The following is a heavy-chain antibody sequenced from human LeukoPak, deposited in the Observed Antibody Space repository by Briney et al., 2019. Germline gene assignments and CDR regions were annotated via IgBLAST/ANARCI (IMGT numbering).Heavy chain of an antibody. CDR1: GGSFSGYY. J-gene: IGHJ5*02. D-gene: IGHD5-24*01. CDR3: ARTATVIKGGWFDP. Sequence: SETLSLTCAVYGGSFSGYYWSWIRQPPGKGLEWIGEINHSGSTNYNPSLKSRVTISVDTSKNQFSLKLSSVTAADTAVYYCARTATVIKGGWFDPWGQGTLVIVSS. CDR2: INHSGST. V-gene: IGHV4-34*01.